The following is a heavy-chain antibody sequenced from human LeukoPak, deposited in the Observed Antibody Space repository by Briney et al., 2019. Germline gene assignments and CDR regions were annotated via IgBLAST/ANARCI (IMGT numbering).Heavy chain of an antibody. CDR1: GYIFTTYA. CDR2: ITPINGNT. CDR3: ARSIENSFDSNGGYCMDY. Sequence: ASVKVSCKASGYIFTTYAMNWVRQAPGQRLEWMGWITPINGNTKYSQKFQGRLTITTDTSTSTAYMELSSLRSEDTALYYCARSIENSFDSNGGYCMDYSGQGTLVTVSA. D-gene: IGHD3-9*01. J-gene: IGHJ4*02. V-gene: IGHV1-3*01.